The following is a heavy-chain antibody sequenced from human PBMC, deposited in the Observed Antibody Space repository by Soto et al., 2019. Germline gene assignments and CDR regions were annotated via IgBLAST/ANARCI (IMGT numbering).Heavy chain of an antibody. D-gene: IGHD3-10*01. V-gene: IGHV1-8*01. CDR3: ARVSTMVRGVPHY. CDR2: MNPNSGNT. J-gene: IGHJ4*02. Sequence: ASVKVSCKASGYTFTSYDINWVRQATGQGLEWMGWMNPNSGNTGYAQKFQGRVTMTRNTSISTAYMELSSLRSEDTAVYYCARVSTMVRGVPHYWGQGTLVTVSS. CDR1: GYTFTSYD.